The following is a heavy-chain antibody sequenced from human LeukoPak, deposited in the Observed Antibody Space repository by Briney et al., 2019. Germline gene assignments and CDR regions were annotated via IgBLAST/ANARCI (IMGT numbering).Heavy chain of an antibody. CDR3: ARDFPDNSLFDL. CDR2: ITSTSRTI. J-gene: IGHJ4*02. D-gene: IGHD5-24*01. Sequence: PGGSLRRSCEVSGFNFNDYSMHWVRQAPGKGLEWVASITSTSRTIYYADSVQGRFIISRDNAKNTVSLEMNSLRGEDAALYHCARDFPDNSLFDLWGRGTLVSVSS. CDR1: GFNFNDYS. V-gene: IGHV3-21*06.